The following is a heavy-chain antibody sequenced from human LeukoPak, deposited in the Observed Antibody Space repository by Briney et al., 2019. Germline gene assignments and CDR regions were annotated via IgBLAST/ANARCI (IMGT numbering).Heavy chain of an antibody. CDR1: GFTFSDYG. Sequence: GRSLRLSCAASGFTFSDYGMYWVRQAPGKGLEWVAIIWYDGSNEYYADSVKGRFSISRDNSKNTLYLQMDSPRAEDTAVYYCARGGGSNDYGGNWGPGTLVTVSS. V-gene: IGHV3-33*01. D-gene: IGHD4-23*01. CDR2: IWYDGSNE. J-gene: IGHJ4*02. CDR3: ARGGGSNDYGGN.